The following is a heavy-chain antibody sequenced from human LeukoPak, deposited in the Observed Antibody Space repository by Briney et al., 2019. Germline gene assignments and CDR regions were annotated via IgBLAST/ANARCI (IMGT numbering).Heavy chain of an antibody. CDR3: ARHELGSSGWQPGWFDP. V-gene: IGHV1-18*01. Sequence: ASVKVSCKASGYTFTSYGISWVRQAPGQGLEWMGWIGAYNGNTNYAQKLQGRVTMTTDTSTTTAYMELRSLRSDDTAVYYCARHELGSSGWQPGWFDPWGQGTLVTVSS. D-gene: IGHD6-19*01. CDR1: GYTFTSYG. J-gene: IGHJ5*02. CDR2: IGAYNGNT.